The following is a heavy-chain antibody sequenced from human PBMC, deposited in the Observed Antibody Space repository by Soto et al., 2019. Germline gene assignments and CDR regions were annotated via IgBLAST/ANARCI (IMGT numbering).Heavy chain of an antibody. CDR2: ISWNSGSI. V-gene: IGHV3-9*01. CDR1: RFTFDDYA. J-gene: IGHJ6*02. D-gene: IGHD1-26*01. CDR3: AKEGGSYYYYGMDV. Sequence: GGSLRLACAASRFTFDDYAMHWVRQAPGKGLEWVSGISWNSGSIGYADSVKGRFTISRDNAKNSLYLQMNSLRAEDTALYYCAKEGGSYYYYGMDVWGQGTTVTVSS.